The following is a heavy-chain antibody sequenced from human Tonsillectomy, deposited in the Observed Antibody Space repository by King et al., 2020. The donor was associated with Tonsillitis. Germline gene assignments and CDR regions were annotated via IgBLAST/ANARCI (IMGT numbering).Heavy chain of an antibody. CDR1: GCSISTGYY. CDR3: AKDMNYYDSSDRYFDL. CDR2: FYHSGTT. V-gene: IGHV4-38-2*01. Sequence: QLQESGPGLVKPSETLSLTCAVSGCSISTGYYWGWIRQPPGKGLEWIGSFYHSGTTYYTPSLKSRVTISVDTYRNQFSLKLSSVTAADTAVYYCAKDMNYYDSSDRYFDLWGRGTLVTVSS. J-gene: IGHJ2*01. D-gene: IGHD3-22*01.